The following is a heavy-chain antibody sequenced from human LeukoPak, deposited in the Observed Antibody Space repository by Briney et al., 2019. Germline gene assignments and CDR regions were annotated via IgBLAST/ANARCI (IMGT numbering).Heavy chain of an antibody. CDR3: ARRYSSGWYDYFDY. V-gene: IGHV4-59*08. Sequence: PSETLSLTCTASGGSISSYYWSWIRQPPGKGLEWIGYIYYSGSTNYNPSLKSRVTISVDTSKNQFSLKLSSVTAADTAVYYCARRYSSGWYDYFDYWGQGTLVTVSS. J-gene: IGHJ4*02. CDR1: GGSISSYY. D-gene: IGHD6-19*01. CDR2: IYYSGST.